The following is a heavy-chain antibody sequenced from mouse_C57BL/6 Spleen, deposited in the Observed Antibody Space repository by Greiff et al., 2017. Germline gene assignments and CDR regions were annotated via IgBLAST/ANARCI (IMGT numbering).Heavy chain of an antibody. CDR1: GFNIKDYY. V-gene: IGHV14-1*01. CDR3: SSYYNNFDY. CDR2: IDPENGDS. Sequence: VQLKQSGAELVRPGASVKLSCTASGFNIKDYYMHWVKQRPEQGLEWIGRIDPENGDSAYAPKFQGRATMTAVTSSNTAYLQLSSLTTEDTSIYYCSSYYNNFDYWGQGTTLTVSS. J-gene: IGHJ2*01. D-gene: IGHD1-1*01.